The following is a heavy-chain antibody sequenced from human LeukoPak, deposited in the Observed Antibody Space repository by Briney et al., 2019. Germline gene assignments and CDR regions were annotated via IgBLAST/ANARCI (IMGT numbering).Heavy chain of an antibody. CDR2: IDGDGRST. J-gene: IGHJ4*02. V-gene: IGHV3-74*01. Sequence: GGSLRLSCTASGFTFSSHWMHWVRQAPGKGLVWVSRIDGDGRSTSYADSVKGRFTISRDNAKNTLFLQMDSLRPEDTAFYYCAGAGDSWGQGTLVTVSS. CDR3: AGAGDS. CDR1: GFTFSSHW.